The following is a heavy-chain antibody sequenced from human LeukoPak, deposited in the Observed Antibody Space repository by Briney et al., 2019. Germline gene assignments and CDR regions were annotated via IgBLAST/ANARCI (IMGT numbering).Heavy chain of an antibody. CDR2: INHSGST. CDR3: ARVSTYYDFWSGYPYAFDI. Sequence: SETLSLTCAVYGGSFSGYYWIWIRQPPGKGLEWIGEINHSGSTNYNPSLKSRVTISVDTPKNQFSRKLSSVTAADTAVYYCARVSTYYDFWSGYPYAFDIWGQGTMVTVSS. D-gene: IGHD3-3*01. V-gene: IGHV4-34*01. J-gene: IGHJ3*02. CDR1: GGSFSGYY.